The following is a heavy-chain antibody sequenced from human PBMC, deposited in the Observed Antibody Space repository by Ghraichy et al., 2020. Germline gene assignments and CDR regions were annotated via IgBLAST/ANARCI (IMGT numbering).Heavy chain of an antibody. D-gene: IGHD3-22*01. CDR2: IIPILGIA. J-gene: IGHJ4*02. Sequence: SVKVSCKASGGTFSSYTISWVRQAPGQGLEWMGRIIPILGIANYAQKFQGRVTITADKSTSTAYMELSSLRSEDTAVYYCARSYDSSPAVGYWGQGTLVTVSS. CDR3: ARSYDSSPAVGY. V-gene: IGHV1-69*02. CDR1: GGTFSSYT.